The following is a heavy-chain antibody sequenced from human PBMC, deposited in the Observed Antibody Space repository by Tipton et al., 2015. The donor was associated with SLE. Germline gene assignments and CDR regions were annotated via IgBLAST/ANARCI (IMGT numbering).Heavy chain of an antibody. CDR2: IKSKTDGGTT. Sequence: SLRLSCAASGFTFSNAWMSWVRQAPGKGLEWVGRIKSKTDGGTTDYAAPVKGRFTISRDDSKTTLYLQMTSLKTEDTAVYYCTTHRIIAPFYWGQGTLVTVSS. J-gene: IGHJ4*02. CDR3: TTHRIIAPFY. D-gene: IGHD3-10*01. V-gene: IGHV3-15*01. CDR1: GFTFSNAW.